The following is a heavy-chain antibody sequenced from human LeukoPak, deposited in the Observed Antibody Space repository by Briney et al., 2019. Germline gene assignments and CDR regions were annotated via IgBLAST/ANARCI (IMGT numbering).Heavy chain of an antibody. CDR2: INPNSGGT. CDR3: ARWGSSTKKRITGTTNYYYYYMDV. Sequence: ASVKVSCKASGYTFTGYYMHWVRQAPGQGLEWMGWINPNSGGTNYAQKFQGRVTMTRDTSISTAYMELSRLGSDDTAVYYCARWGSSTKKRITGTTNYYYYYMDVWGKGTTVTVSS. D-gene: IGHD1-7*01. CDR1: GYTFTGYY. J-gene: IGHJ6*03. V-gene: IGHV1-2*02.